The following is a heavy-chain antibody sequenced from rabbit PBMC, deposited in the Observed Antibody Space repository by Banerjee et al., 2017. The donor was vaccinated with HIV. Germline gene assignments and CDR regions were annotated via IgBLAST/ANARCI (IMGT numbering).Heavy chain of an antibody. D-gene: IGHD4-1*01. Sequence: QSLEESGGDLVKPGASLTLTCTASGLDFSSSYWICWVRQAPGKGLEWIACIDVSSGSTHYASWAKGRFTISKTSSTTVTLQMTSLTAADTATYFCARDSAGREDFNLWGPGT. CDR2: IDVSSGST. J-gene: IGHJ4*01. CDR3: ARDSAGREDFNL. V-gene: IGHV1S40*01. CDR1: GLDFSSSYW.